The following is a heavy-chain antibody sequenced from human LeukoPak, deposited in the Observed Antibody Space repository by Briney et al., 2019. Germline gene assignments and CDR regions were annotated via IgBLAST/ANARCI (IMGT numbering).Heavy chain of an antibody. J-gene: IGHJ4*02. V-gene: IGHV4-39*01. D-gene: IGHD3-9*01. Sequence: SETLSLTCTVSGGSISSSSYCWGWIRQPPGKGLEWIGSIYYSGSTYYNPSLKSRVTISVDTSKNQFSLKLSSVTAADTAVYYCARHVPSILTGYYPDYWGQGTLVTVSS. CDR3: ARHVPSILTGYYPDY. CDR1: GGSISSSSYC. CDR2: IYYSGST.